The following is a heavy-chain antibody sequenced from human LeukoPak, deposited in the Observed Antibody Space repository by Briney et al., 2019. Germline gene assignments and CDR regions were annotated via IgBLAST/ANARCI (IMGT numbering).Heavy chain of an antibody. CDR3: ARHPEPGYCSSTRCHESYFDY. Sequence: GGSLRLSCAASGFTFSSCAMSWVRQAPGKGLEWVSAISGSDGRPYYADSVKGRFTISRDNSKNTLYLQMNSLRAEDTAVYYCARHPEPGYCSSTRCHESYFDYWGQGTLVTVSS. CDR2: ISGSDGRP. V-gene: IGHV3-23*01. J-gene: IGHJ4*02. D-gene: IGHD2-2*01. CDR1: GFTFSSCA.